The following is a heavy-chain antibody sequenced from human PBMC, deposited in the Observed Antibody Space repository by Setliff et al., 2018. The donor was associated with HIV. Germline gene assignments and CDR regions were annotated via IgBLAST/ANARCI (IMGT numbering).Heavy chain of an antibody. V-gene: IGHV1-2*02. CDR1: GYTFIDYY. J-gene: IGHJ4*02. CDR2: VNPRNGGI. Sequence: ASMKGYCESSGYTFIDYYLHWVRQAPGQGLEWVGWVNPRNGGINYSQRSQGRVTMTRDTSIGTAYMELNSLKSDDTAVYFCARKSLSGTIDYCGQGTLVTVSS. D-gene: IGHD1-20*01. CDR3: ARKSLSGTIDY.